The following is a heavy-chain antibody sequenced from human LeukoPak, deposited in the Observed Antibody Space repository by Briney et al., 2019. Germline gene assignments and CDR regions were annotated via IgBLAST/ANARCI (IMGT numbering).Heavy chain of an antibody. V-gene: IGHV1-69*13. Sequence: ASVKVSCKASGGTFSSYAISWVRQTPGQGLEWMGGIIPIFGTANYAQKFQGRVTITADESTSTAYMELSSLRSEDTAVYYCARDPKRYSGSSWYYYGMDVWGQGTTVTVSS. CDR3: ARDPKRYSGSSWYYYGMDV. J-gene: IGHJ6*02. CDR2: IIPIFGTA. CDR1: GGTFSSYA. D-gene: IGHD6-6*01.